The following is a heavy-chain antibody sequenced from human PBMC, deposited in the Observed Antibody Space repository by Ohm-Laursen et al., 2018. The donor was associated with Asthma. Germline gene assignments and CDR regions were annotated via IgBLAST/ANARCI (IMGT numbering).Heavy chain of an antibody. Sequence: SLRLSCTAPGYSFSLYSIHWIRQAPGKGLQWVASISTASTFIYYADSVRGRFTTSRDNARNLVFLQMDSLRAEDTAVYYCVRGLTVTYAFGHWGQGTLLTVSS. CDR1: GYSFSLYS. J-gene: IGHJ4*02. CDR3: VRGLTVTYAFGH. V-gene: IGHV3-21*01. CDR2: ISTASTFI. D-gene: IGHD4-17*01.